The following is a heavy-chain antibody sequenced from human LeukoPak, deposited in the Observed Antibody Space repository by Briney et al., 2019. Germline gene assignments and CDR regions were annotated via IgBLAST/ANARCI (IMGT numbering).Heavy chain of an antibody. V-gene: IGHV4-34*01. J-gene: IGHJ5*02. D-gene: IGHD6-13*01. CDR1: GGSFSGYY. CDR2: INHSGST. CDR3: ARQRGSSLDWFDP. Sequence: PSETLSLTCAVYGGSFSGYYWSWIRQLPGKGLEWIGEINHSGSTNYNPSLKSRVTISVDTSKNQFSLKLSSVTAADTAVYYCARQRGSSLDWFDPWGQGTLVTVSS.